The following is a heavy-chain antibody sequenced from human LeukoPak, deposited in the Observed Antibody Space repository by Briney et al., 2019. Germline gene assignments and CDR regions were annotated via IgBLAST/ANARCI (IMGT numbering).Heavy chain of an antibody. CDR2: ISAYNGNT. CDR1: GYTFTSYG. V-gene: IGHV1-18*01. Sequence: ASVKVSCKAAGYTFTSYGISWVRQAPGQGLEWMGWISAYNGNTNYAQKLQGRVTMTTDTSTSTAYMELRSLRYDDTAVYYCARDVKTVMATINDAFDIWGQGTMVTVSS. J-gene: IGHJ3*02. CDR3: ARDVKTVMATINDAFDI. D-gene: IGHD5-24*01.